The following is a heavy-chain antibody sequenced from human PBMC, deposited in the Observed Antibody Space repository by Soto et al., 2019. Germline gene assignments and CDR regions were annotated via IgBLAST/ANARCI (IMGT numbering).Heavy chain of an antibody. Sequence: SETLSLTCAVYGGSFSGYYWSWIRQPPGKGLEWIGEINHSGSTNYNPSLKSRITINPDTSKNQFSLQLNSVTPEDTAVYYCARDGDYVRGSYRFAYFDYWGQGTLVTVSS. D-gene: IGHD3-16*02. CDR3: ARDGDYVRGSYRFAYFDY. CDR1: GGSFSGYY. CDR2: INHSGST. J-gene: IGHJ4*02. V-gene: IGHV4-34*01.